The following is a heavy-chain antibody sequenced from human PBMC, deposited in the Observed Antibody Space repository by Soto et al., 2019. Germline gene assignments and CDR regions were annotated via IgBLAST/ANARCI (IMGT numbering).Heavy chain of an antibody. J-gene: IGHJ6*03. Sequence: EVKLVESGGGLVQPGGSLRLSCAASGFTFSHYWMYWVRQAPGKGLVWVSRINSAGSVSSYADSVKGRLIISRDNVKNTLYLQMNSLRAEDTAVYYCARGDCVGGTCYSLAGSFYYYMDVWGKGTTVTVFS. CDR2: INSAGSVS. D-gene: IGHD2-15*01. CDR1: GFTFSHYW. V-gene: IGHV3-74*01. CDR3: ARGDCVGGTCYSLAGSFYYYMDV.